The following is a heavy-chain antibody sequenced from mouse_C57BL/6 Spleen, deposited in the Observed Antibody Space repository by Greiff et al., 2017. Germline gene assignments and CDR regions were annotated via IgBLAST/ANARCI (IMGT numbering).Heavy chain of an antibody. CDR2: IFPGSGST. D-gene: IGHD2-4*01. CDR3: ARDEGNDYDEGATNFDY. Sequence: QVQLKQSGPELVKPGASVKISCKASGYTFTDYYINWVKQRPGQGLEWIGWIFPGSGSTYYNEKFKGKATLTVDKSSSTAYMLLSSLTSEDSAVYFCARDEGNDYDEGATNFDYWGQGTTLTVSS. CDR1: GYTFTDYY. J-gene: IGHJ2*01. V-gene: IGHV1-75*01.